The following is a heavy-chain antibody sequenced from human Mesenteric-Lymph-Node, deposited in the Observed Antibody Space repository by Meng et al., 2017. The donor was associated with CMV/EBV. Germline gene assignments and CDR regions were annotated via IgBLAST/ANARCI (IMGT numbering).Heavy chain of an antibody. D-gene: IGHD2-21*02. CDR2: ISRSSTYI. J-gene: IGHJ6*02. CDR1: GFTFSSYG. V-gene: IGHV3-21*01. CDR3: ARGRRLRSPYYYYGMDV. Sequence: GESLKISCAASGFTFSSYGMSWVRQAPGKGLEWVSSISRSSTYIYYADSVKGRFTISRDNAKNSLYLQMNSLRAEDTAVYYCARGRRLRSPYYYYGMDVWGQGTTVTVSS.